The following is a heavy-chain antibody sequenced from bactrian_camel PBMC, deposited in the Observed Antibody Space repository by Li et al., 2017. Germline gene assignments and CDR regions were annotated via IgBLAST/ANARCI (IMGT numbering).Heavy chain of an antibody. V-gene: IGHV3S66*01. J-gene: IGHJ4*01. Sequence: DVQLVESGGGSVEAGGSLRLSCSFSQRTYNDHCMAWFRQTPGRDREGVASICRNDGSTEYANFVKGRFTIAQELSPGNAEGTITLQMNSLKPEDTAMYYCAANFGPYCSGPYLARRANFEGQGTQVTVS. CDR2: ICRNDGST. CDR1: QRTYNDHC. D-gene: IGHD2*01.